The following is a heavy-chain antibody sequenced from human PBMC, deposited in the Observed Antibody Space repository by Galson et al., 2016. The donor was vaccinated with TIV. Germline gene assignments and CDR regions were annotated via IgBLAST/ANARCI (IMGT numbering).Heavy chain of an antibody. J-gene: IGHJ4*02. V-gene: IGHV2-70*11. D-gene: IGHD3-22*01. CDR3: ARISGYYDSSGHYIPRSFDY. CDR1: GFSLNTDGMC. Sequence: PALVKPTQTLTLTCTFSGFSLNTDGMCVNWIRQPPGKALEWLARIDWDDDKSYTSSLKTRLTISKDTSKNQVVLTMTNMDPEDTATYYCARISGYYDSSGHYIPRSFDYWGQGTLVTVSS. CDR2: IDWDDDK.